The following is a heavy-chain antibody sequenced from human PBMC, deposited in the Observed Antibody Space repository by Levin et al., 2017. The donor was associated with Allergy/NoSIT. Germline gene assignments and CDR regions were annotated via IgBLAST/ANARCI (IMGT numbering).Heavy chain of an antibody. Sequence: PGGSLRLSCAASGFTFSSYWMSWVRQAPGKGLEWVANIKTDGTEKHYGDSVTGRFTISRDNARNSLNLELNGLRVEDTGGYYCARGGYDGDYLCDYWGQGTVVSVSS. CDR2: IKTDGTEK. CDR1: GFTFSSYW. J-gene: IGHJ4*02. D-gene: IGHD4-17*01. CDR3: ARGGYDGDYLCDY. V-gene: IGHV3-7*04.